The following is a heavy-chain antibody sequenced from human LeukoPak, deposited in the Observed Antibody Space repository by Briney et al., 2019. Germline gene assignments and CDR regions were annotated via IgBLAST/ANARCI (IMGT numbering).Heavy chain of an antibody. V-gene: IGHV1-2*02. CDR1: GYTFTGYY. Sequence: ASVKVSCKASGYTFTGYYMHWVRQAPGQGLEWMGWINPNSGGTNYAQKFQGRVTMTRDTSISTAYMELSRLRSDDTAVYFCARGLRYFDWLLSFDYWGQGTLVTVS. D-gene: IGHD3-9*01. CDR3: ARGLRYFDWLLSFDY. J-gene: IGHJ4*02. CDR2: INPNSGGT.